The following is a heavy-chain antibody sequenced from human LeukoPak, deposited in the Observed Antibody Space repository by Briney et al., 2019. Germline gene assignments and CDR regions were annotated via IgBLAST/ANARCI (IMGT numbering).Heavy chain of an antibody. D-gene: IGHD2-2*01. CDR1: GFTFSSYS. CDR2: ISTSSTTI. J-gene: IGHJ6*04. Sequence: GGSLRLSCAASGFTFSSYSMSWVRQAAGKGLDWLSFISTSSTTIQYADSVRGRFTISRDNAKNSLYLQMNSLRAEDTAVYYCARDRSSTSPDVWGKGTTVTVSS. V-gene: IGHV3-48*01. CDR3: ARDRSSTSPDV.